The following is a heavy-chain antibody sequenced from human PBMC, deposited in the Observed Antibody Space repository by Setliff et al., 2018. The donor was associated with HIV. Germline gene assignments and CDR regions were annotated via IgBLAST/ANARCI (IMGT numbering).Heavy chain of an antibody. CDR1: GYTFTGYF. V-gene: IGHV1-2*02. D-gene: IGHD3-9*01. J-gene: IGHJ3*02. CDR2: INPDSGDT. CDR3: ATLDQDFHSSAFDSFDI. Sequence: ASVKVSCKTSGYTFTGYFMHWVRQAPGQGLEWMGWINPDSGDTNSAQKFQDRLTMTRDSSINTAYMKLSRLRSDDTAMYYCATLDQDFHSSAFDSFDIWGQGTLGT.